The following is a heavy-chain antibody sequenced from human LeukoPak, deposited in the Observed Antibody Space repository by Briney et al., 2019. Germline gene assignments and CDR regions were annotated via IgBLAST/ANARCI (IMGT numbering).Heavy chain of an antibody. Sequence: APVKVSCKASGYTFTSYDINWVRQATGQGLEWMGWMNPNSGNTGYAQKFQGRVTITRNTSISTAYMELSSLRSEDTAVYYCARVRIAAANYYYGMDVWGQGTTVTVSS. CDR2: MNPNSGNT. CDR1: GYTFTSYD. D-gene: IGHD6-13*01. V-gene: IGHV1-8*01. CDR3: ARVRIAAANYYYGMDV. J-gene: IGHJ6*02.